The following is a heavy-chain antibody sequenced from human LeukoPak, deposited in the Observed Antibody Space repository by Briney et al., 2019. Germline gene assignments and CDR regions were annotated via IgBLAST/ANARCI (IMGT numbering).Heavy chain of an antibody. D-gene: IGHD3-3*01. CDR1: GLTFTFCC. V-gene: IGHV3-30*18. CDR3: AKWSGNRPVYYFDY. CDR2: ISSSDGNSK. Sequence: PGGSLRLSCATSGLTFTFCCMHWPRQASGKVLEVVAAISSSDGNSKYYADSVKGRFTISRDNSKNTVYLQMNRLRADDTAVYYCAKWSGNRPVYYFDYWGQGTLVTVSS. J-gene: IGHJ4*02.